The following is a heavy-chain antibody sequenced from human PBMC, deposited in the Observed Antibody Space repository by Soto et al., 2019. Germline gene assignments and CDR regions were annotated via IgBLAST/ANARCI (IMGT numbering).Heavy chain of an antibody. J-gene: IGHJ4*02. Sequence: QLQVQESGPGLVKPSETLSLTCTVSGSSISSSGYYWGWIRQLPGKGLEWIGSMYYGVSTYYNPSLKSRVTVSVDASKNQFSLNLSSVTAADTAVYYCARLPSRHLVDYWGQGTLVTVSS. CDR1: GSSISSSGYY. CDR2: MYYGVST. CDR3: ARLPSRHLVDY. D-gene: IGHD3-3*02. V-gene: IGHV4-39*01.